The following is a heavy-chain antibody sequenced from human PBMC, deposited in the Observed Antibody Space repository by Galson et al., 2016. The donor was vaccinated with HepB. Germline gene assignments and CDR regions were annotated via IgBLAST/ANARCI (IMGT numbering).Heavy chain of an antibody. D-gene: IGHD5-18*01. CDR2: IDWDDDK. J-gene: IGHJ6*02. CDR3: VRFQYSYGSGGAYYSGMDV. CDR1: GFSLSTRGMC. Sequence: ALVKPTQTLTLTCTFSGFSLSTRGMCVSWIRQPPGKALEWLARIDWDDDKYYSTSLKTRLTISKDTSKNQVVLTMTNMDPVDTATYYCVRFQYSYGSGGAYYSGMDVWGQGTTVTVSS. V-gene: IGHV2-70*11.